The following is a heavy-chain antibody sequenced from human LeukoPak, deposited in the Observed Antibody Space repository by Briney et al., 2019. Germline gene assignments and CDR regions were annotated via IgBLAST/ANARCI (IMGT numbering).Heavy chain of an antibody. CDR2: IYYSGST. CDR1: GGSISSYY. Sequence: PSETLSLTCTVSGGSISSYYWSWIRQPPGKGLEWIGYIYYSGSTNYNPSLKSRVTISVDTSKNQFSLKLSSVTAADTAVYYCARGGISTTGRGDNWFDPWGQGTLVTVSS. D-gene: IGHD1-1*01. V-gene: IGHV4-59*01. CDR3: ARGGISTTGRGDNWFDP. J-gene: IGHJ5*02.